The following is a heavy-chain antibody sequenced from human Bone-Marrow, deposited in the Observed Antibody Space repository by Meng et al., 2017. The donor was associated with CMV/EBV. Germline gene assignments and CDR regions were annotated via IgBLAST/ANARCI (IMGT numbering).Heavy chain of an antibody. V-gene: IGHV3-23*01. J-gene: IGHJ4*02. CDR3: AKLPYSSSMTYYFDY. CDR1: GFTFSSYS. Sequence: GGSLRLSCAASGFTFSSYSMSWVRQAPGKGLEWVSAISGSGGSTYYADSVKGRFTISRDNSKNTLYLQMNSLRAEDTAVYYCAKLPYSSSMTYYFDYWGQGTLFTVSS. D-gene: IGHD6-6*01. CDR2: ISGSGGST.